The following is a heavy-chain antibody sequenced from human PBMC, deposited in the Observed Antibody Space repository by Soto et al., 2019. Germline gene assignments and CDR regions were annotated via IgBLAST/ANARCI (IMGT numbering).Heavy chain of an antibody. D-gene: IGHD2-15*01. V-gene: IGHV3-23*01. CDR1: GFTFSSYA. CDR3: AKDLGGCSGGSCYSYPVAFDI. J-gene: IGHJ3*02. CDR2: ISGSGGST. Sequence: EVQLLESGGGLVQPGGSLRLSCAASGFTFSSYAMSWVRQAPGKGLEWVSAISGSGGSTYYADSVKGRFTISRDNSKNTLYLQMNSLRAADTAVYYCAKDLGGCSGGSCYSYPVAFDIWGQGTMVTVSS.